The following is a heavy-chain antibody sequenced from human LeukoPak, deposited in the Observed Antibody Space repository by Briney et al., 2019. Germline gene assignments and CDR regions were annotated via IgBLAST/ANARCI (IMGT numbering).Heavy chain of an antibody. CDR3: AKNRRWLQFRYYYYYMDV. J-gene: IGHJ6*03. CDR2: IRYDGSNK. Sequence: PGGSLRLSCAASGFTFSSYGMHWVRQAPGKGLEWAAFIRYDGSNKYYADSVKGRFTISRDNSKNTLYLQMNSLRAEDTAVYYCAKNRRWLQFRYYYYYMDVWGKGTTVTVSS. D-gene: IGHD5-24*01. CDR1: GFTFSSYG. V-gene: IGHV3-30*02.